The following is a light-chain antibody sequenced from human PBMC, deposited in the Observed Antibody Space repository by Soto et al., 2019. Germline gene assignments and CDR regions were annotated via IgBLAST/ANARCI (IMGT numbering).Light chain of an antibody. CDR2: GAS. CDR1: QGISSSY. J-gene: IGKJ1*01. Sequence: ENVLTQSPGILSLSPGERATLSCRASQGISSSYLAWYQEKPGQAPRLLIYGASKRATGIPDRFSGSGSGTDFTLTISRLEPGDFAMYYCQQYDSSPLTFGQGTKVEIQ. V-gene: IGKV3-20*01. CDR3: QQYDSSPLT.